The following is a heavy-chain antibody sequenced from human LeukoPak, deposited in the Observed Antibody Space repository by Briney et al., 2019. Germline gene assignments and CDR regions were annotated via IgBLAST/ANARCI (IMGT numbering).Heavy chain of an antibody. CDR3: ARQTQWLAS. V-gene: IGHV4-59*08. D-gene: IGHD6-19*01. CDR1: GGSISIYY. CDR2: IYYSGST. J-gene: IGHJ5*02. Sequence: KPSETLSLTCTVSGGSISIYYWSWIRQPPGKGLEWIGYIYYSGSTNYNPSLKSRVTISVDTSKNQFSLKLSSVTAADTAVYYCARQTQWLASWGQGTLVTVSS.